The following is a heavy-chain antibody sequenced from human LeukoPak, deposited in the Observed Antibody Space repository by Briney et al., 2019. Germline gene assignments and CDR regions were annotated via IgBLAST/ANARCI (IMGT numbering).Heavy chain of an antibody. CDR2: ISYDGSNK. Sequence: PGGSLRLSCAASGFTFSSYAMHWVRQAPGEGLEWVAVISYDGSNKYYADSVKGRFTISRDNSKNTLYLQMNSLRAEDTAVYYCAKQLGYCSDGSCYFPYWGQGTLVTVSS. CDR3: AKQLGYCSDGSCYFPY. CDR1: GFTFSSYA. D-gene: IGHD2-15*01. V-gene: IGHV3-30-3*02. J-gene: IGHJ4*02.